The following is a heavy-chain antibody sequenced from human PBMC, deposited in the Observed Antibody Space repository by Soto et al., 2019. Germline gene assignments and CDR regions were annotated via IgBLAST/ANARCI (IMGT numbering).Heavy chain of an antibody. CDR3: ARDHSGSYQPPYAFDI. Sequence: QVQLVQSGAEVKKPGASVKVSCKASGYTFTSYAMHWVRQAPGQRLEWMGWINAGNGNTKYSQKFQGRVTITRDTYASTAYMELSSLRSEDTAVYYCARDHSGSYQPPYAFDIWGQGTMVTVSS. J-gene: IGHJ3*02. V-gene: IGHV1-3*01. CDR1: GYTFTSYA. D-gene: IGHD1-26*01. CDR2: INAGNGNT.